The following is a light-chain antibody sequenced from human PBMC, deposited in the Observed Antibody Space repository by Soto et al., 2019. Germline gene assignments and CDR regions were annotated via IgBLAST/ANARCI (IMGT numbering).Light chain of an antibody. Sequence: EIVLTQSPGTLSLSPGERATLSCRARQSVSSSYLAWYQQKPGQAPRLLIYGASSRATGIPDRFSGSGSGTDHPLTISRLEPEDFAVYYCQQYGSSTWTFGKETKVEIK. J-gene: IGKJ1*01. CDR1: QSVSSSY. CDR2: GAS. V-gene: IGKV3-20*01. CDR3: QQYGSSTWT.